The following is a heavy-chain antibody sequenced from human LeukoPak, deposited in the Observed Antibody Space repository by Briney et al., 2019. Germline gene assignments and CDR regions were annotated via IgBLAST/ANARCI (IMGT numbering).Heavy chain of an antibody. J-gene: IGHJ4*02. D-gene: IGHD6-19*01. V-gene: IGHV1-18*01. CDR3: ARDGVGVAELLVY. Sequence: CKDCDCICGTCCGSWVRHWVWRGREKMEWISGYNDNTNSAQKFQGRVTMATDTATRTVYMELRSLRSDDTAVYYCARDGVGVAELLVYWGQGTLVIVTS. CDR1: DCICGTCC. CDR2: ISGYNDNT.